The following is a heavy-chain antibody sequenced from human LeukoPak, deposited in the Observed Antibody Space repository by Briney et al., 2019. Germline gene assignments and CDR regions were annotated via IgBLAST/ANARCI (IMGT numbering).Heavy chain of an antibody. Sequence: SETLSLTCTVSGGSISSYYWSWIRQPPGKGLEWIGYIYYSGSTNYNPSLKSRVTISVDTSKNQFSLKLSSVTAADTAVYYCARHTERYVAVAGLDPWGQGTLVTVSS. CDR3: ARHTERYVAVAGLDP. V-gene: IGHV4-59*08. CDR1: GGSISSYY. CDR2: IYYSGST. J-gene: IGHJ5*02. D-gene: IGHD6-19*01.